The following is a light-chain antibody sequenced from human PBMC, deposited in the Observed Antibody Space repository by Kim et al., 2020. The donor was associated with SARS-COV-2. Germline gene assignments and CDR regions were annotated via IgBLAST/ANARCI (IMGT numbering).Light chain of an antibody. CDR1: SSDVGGYDY. CDR3: SSYTSSSHVL. Sequence: QSALTQPASVSGSPGQSITISCTGTSSDVGGYDYVSWYQQHPGKAPKLMISEVSNRPSGVSNRFSGSKSGSTASLTISGLQAEDEADYYCSSYTSSSHVLLGGGTQLTVL. V-gene: IGLV2-14*01. J-gene: IGLJ2*01. CDR2: EVS.